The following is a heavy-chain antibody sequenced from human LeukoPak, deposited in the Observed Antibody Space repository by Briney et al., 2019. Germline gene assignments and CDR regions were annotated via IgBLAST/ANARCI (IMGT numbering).Heavy chain of an antibody. J-gene: IGHJ3*02. D-gene: IGHD1-7*01. CDR2: IYYSGST. CDR1: GGSISSYY. V-gene: IGHV4-59*01. CDR3: AREELLPKRTNAFDI. Sequence: PSETLSLTCTVSGGSISSYYWSWIRQPPGKGLEWIGYIYYSGSTNYNPSLKSRVTISVDTSKNQFSLKLSSVTAADTAVYYCAREELLPKRTNAFDIWGQRTMVTVSS.